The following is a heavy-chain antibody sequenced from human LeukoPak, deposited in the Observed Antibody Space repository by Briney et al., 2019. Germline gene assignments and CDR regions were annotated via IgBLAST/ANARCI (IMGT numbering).Heavy chain of an antibody. D-gene: IGHD1-26*01. CDR3: AREGGSGSYYDY. Sequence: SETLSLTCTVSGGSISSGGYYWSWIRQHPGKGLERIGYIYYSGSTYYNPSLKSRVTISVDTSKNQFSLKLSSVTAADTAVYYCAREGGSGSYYDYWGQGTLVTVSS. CDR2: IYYSGST. J-gene: IGHJ4*02. CDR1: GGSISSGGYY. V-gene: IGHV4-31*03.